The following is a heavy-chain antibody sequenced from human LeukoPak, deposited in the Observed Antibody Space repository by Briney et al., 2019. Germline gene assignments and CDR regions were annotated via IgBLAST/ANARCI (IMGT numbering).Heavy chain of an antibody. J-gene: IGHJ3*02. CDR2: INSDGSDT. CDR3: ARMTTVTTEGI. D-gene: IGHD4-17*01. Sequence: WVSRINSDGSDTIYADSVKGRFTSSRDNAKNMLYLQMNNLRAEDTAVYYCARMTTVTTEGIWGQGTMVTVSS. V-gene: IGHV3-74*01.